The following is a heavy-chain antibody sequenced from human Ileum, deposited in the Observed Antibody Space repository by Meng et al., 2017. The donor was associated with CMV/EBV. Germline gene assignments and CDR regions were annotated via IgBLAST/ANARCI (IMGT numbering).Heavy chain of an antibody. J-gene: IGHJ4*02. CDR3: ARWRQAHSEFDS. CDR1: GGSISGYH. V-gene: IGHV4-59*01. D-gene: IGHD6-25*01. Sequence: SETLSLTCTVPGGSISGYHWAWIRQPPGKGLEFVGNVRYTGDTEYSASLKSRVSISLDMPNNQFSLDLTSVTAADTAVYYCARWRQAHSEFDSWGQGTLVTVSS. CDR2: VRYTGDT.